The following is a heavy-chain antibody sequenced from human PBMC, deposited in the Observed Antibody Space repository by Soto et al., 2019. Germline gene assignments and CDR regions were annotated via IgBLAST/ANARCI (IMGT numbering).Heavy chain of an antibody. CDR3: ARDFGSVLTNWFDP. J-gene: IGHJ5*02. CDR2: INPNSGGT. D-gene: IGHD2-8*01. V-gene: IGHV1-2*02. CDR1: GYTFTDYY. Sequence: GASVKVSFKASGYTFTDYYINWVRQAPGQGFEWMGWINPNSGGTYYAQKFQGRVTMTRDTSISTAYMELSRLRSDDTAVYYCARDFGSVLTNWFDPWGQGTLVTVS.